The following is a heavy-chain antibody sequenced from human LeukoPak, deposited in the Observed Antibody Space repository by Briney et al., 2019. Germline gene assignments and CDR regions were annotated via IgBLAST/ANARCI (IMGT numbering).Heavy chain of an antibody. V-gene: IGHV3-7*01. Sequence: GGGLRLSCVASGLTFRHFWLRWVGPAPARGREWVAYIKKTGSETYYVNSDKGRFTIPIDNTRNSLFLQMYRLRAEETAVYSGAREDGYCSGGNCYSYFDSWGQGTLVTVSS. D-gene: IGHD2-15*01. CDR3: AREDGYCSGGNCYSYFDS. CDR1: GLTFRHFW. CDR2: IKKTGSET. J-gene: IGHJ4*02.